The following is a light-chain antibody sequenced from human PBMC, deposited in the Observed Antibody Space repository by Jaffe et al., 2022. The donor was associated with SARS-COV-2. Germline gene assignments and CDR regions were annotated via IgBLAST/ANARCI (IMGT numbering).Light chain of an antibody. CDR2: DAS. V-gene: IGKV3-15*01. CDR1: QSITNK. J-gene: IGKJ2*01. Sequence: EIVMTQSPVTLSVSAGERVTLSCWASQSITNKLAWYQQKPGQAPRLLIYDASTRATGVPARFSGSGSGTDFTLTISGLQSEDFAVYYCQQYNYWYTFGQGTKLE. CDR3: QQYNYWYT.